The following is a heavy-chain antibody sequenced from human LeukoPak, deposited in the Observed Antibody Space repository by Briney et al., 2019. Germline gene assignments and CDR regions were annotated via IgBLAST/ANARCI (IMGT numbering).Heavy chain of an antibody. CDR3: ARDLPKSFYDSSGLDY. V-gene: IGHV1-46*01. D-gene: IGHD3-22*01. J-gene: IGHJ4*02. Sequence: PWASVKVSCKSSGYTFTSYYLHWVRQAPGQGLEWMGIINPSVGTTTYAQKFQGRVTMTRDTSRSTVYMELSSLRSEDTAVYFCARDLPKSFYDSSGLDYWGQGTLVTVSS. CDR1: GYTFTSYY. CDR2: INPSVGTT.